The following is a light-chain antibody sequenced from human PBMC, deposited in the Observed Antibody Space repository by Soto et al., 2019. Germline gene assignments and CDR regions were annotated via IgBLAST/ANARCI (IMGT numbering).Light chain of an antibody. J-gene: IGKJ1*01. CDR2: DAS. CDR3: QQYNDEPWT. V-gene: IGKV1-5*01. Sequence: DIQMTQSPSTLSASVGDRVTITCRASQNIGNWLAWYQQKPGKTPDLLIYDASNLESGVPLRFSGSGSGTEFTLTISSLQTDDSATYYCQQYNDEPWTFGQGTKVEIK. CDR1: QNIGNW.